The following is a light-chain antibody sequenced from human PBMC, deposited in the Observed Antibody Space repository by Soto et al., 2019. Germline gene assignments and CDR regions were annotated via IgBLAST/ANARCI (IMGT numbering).Light chain of an antibody. CDR2: GAS. V-gene: IGKV3-20*01. J-gene: IGKJ2*01. Sequence: DIVLTQSPGTLSLSPGERATLSCRASQSLSSTYLAWYQQKPGQAPRLLIYGASSRATGIPDRFSGSGSGTDFPLTISRLEPEDFAVYYCQRYDISPFPFGQGTKLEIK. CDR1: QSLSSTY. CDR3: QRYDISPFP.